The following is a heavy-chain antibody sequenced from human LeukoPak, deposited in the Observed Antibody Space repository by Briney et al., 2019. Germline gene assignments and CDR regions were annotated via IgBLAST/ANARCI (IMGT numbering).Heavy chain of an antibody. CDR3: ARSVGYCSGGSCYSFDL. D-gene: IGHD2-15*01. V-gene: IGHV1-46*01. J-gene: IGHJ4*02. CDR2: INPSGGNT. Sequence: GASVKVSYQASGYTFTSYYMHWVRQAPGQGLEWMGIINPSGGNTNYAQKFQGRVTMTRDTSTSTVYMELSSLRSEDTAVYHCARSVGYCSGGSCYSFDLWGQGTLVTVSS. CDR1: GYTFTSYY.